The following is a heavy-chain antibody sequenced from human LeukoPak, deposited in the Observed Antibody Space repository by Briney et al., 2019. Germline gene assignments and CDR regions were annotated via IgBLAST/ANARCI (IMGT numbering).Heavy chain of an antibody. CDR3: ARDYILPLETDNGDGFAI. CDR2: VTPSHTTR. Sequence: GASVKVSCKASGYTFGQYSISWVRQPPGKGFEWMGWVTPSHTTRVYAQEFQGRVTMTADTNTNTVSMELRSLRFDDTAVYFCARDYILPLETDNGDGFAIWGQGTVVTVSS. V-gene: IGHV1-18*01. J-gene: IGHJ3*02. CDR1: GYTFGQYS. D-gene: IGHD3-3*02.